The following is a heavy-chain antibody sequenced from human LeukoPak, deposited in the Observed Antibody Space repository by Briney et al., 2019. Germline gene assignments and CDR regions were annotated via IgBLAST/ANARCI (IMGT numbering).Heavy chain of an antibody. Sequence: ASVNVSRKASGYTFTGYYMHWVRQPPGQGLEWMGRINPNSGGTDYAQKFQGRVTMTRDTSISTAYMELSRLRSDDTAVYYCARSLYPSVADTYYYYYYMDVWGKGTTVTVSS. CDR2: INPNSGGT. J-gene: IGHJ6*03. V-gene: IGHV1-2*06. CDR3: ARSLYPSVADTYYYYYYMDV. CDR1: GYTFTGYY. D-gene: IGHD6-19*01.